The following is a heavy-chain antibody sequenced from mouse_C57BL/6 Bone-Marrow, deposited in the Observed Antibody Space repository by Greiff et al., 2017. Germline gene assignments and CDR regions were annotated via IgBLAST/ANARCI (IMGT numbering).Heavy chain of an antibody. D-gene: IGHD1-1*01. CDR1: GYTFTSYW. V-gene: IGHV1-69*01. CDR2: IDPSDSYT. Sequence: QVQLQQPGAELVMPGASVKLSCKASGYTFTSYWMHWVKQRPGQGLEWIGEIDPSDSYTNYNQKFKGKSTLTVDKSSSTAYMQLSSLTSEDSAVYYWARRYYSAWFAYWGQGTLVTVSA. J-gene: IGHJ3*01. CDR3: ARRYYSAWFAY.